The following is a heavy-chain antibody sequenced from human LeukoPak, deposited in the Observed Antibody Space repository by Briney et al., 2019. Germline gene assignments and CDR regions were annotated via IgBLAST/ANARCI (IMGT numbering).Heavy chain of an antibody. Sequence: PSETLSLTCTVSGASISSYYWSWIRQHPGKGLEWIGYIYYSGSTNYNPSLKSRVTISIDTSKNQFSLNLSSVTAADTAVYYCARVFWGQLHAFDFWGQGTMVTVSS. J-gene: IGHJ3*01. V-gene: IGHV4-59*01. CDR2: IYYSGST. CDR1: GASISSYY. CDR3: ARVFWGQLHAFDF. D-gene: IGHD3-16*01.